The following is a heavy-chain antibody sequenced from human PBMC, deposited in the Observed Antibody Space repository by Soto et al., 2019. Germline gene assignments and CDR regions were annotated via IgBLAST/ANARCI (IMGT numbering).Heavy chain of an antibody. D-gene: IGHD4-17*01. CDR3: AKARATVTTPHYYYYYGMDV. CDR1: GFTFSSYA. V-gene: IGHV3-23*01. Sequence: VQLLESGGGLVQPGRSLRLSCAASGFTFSSYAMSWVRQAPGKGLEWVSAIRGSGGSTYYADSVKGRFTISRDNSKNTLYLQMNSLRAEDTAVSYCAKARATVTTPHYYYYYGMDVWGQGSTVTV. CDR2: IRGSGGST. J-gene: IGHJ6*02.